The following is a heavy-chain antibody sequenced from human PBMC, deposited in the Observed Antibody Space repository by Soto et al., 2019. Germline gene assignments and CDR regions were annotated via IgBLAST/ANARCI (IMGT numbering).Heavy chain of an antibody. V-gene: IGHV3-21*01. CDR2: ITSSSAFL. D-gene: IGHD1-7*01. CDR1: GFTFSSYS. Sequence: GGSLRLSCAASGFTFSSYSMNWVRQAPWKGLEWVSSITSSSAFLYYADSLKGRFTIYRDNARNSLYLQMHSLRAEDTAVYYCARETASGTTNLDYFGQGTLVPVSS. J-gene: IGHJ4*02. CDR3: ARETASGTTNLDY.